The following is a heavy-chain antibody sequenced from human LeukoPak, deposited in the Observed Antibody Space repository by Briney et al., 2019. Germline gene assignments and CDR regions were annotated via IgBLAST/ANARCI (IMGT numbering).Heavy chain of an antibody. CDR1: GYTFTSYD. CDR2: MNPDSVNT. J-gene: IGHJ3*02. Sequence: GASVKVSCKASGYTFTSYDINRVRQATGQGLEWMGWMNPDSVNTGYAHKFQGRVTSTRNTSISTGYMELSSLRSEDTAVYYGARARVPRDAFDIWGQGTMVTVSS. D-gene: IGHD3-10*01. CDR3: ARARVPRDAFDI. V-gene: IGHV1-8*03.